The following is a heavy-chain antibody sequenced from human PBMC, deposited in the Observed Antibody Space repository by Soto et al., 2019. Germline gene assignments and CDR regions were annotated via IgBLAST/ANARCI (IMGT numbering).Heavy chain of an antibody. V-gene: IGHV3-23*01. CDR2: ISGSGGYT. CDR1: GFTFSSYA. J-gene: IGHJ4*02. Sequence: EVQLLESGGGLVQPGGSLRLSCAASGFTFSSYAMSWVRQAPGKGLEGVSVISGSGGYTYYADSVKGRFTISRDNSKNTLYLQTNSLRAEDTAVYYCAKWTVVVVAATRGGYFDYWGQGTLVTVSS. D-gene: IGHD2-15*01. CDR3: AKWTVVVVAATRGGYFDY.